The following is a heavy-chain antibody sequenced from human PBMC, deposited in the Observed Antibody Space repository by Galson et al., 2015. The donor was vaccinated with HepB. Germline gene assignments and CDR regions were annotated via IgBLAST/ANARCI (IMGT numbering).Heavy chain of an antibody. CDR2: IIPIFGTA. Sequence: SVKVSCKASGGTFSSYAISWVRQAPGQGLEWMGGIIPIFGTANYAQKFQGRVTITADESTSTAYMELSSLRSEDTAVYYCASMPKAFFRHAPYCSSTSCYLGTYYYGMDVWGQGTTVTVSS. D-gene: IGHD2-2*01. CDR1: GGTFSSYA. CDR3: ASMPKAFFRHAPYCSSTSCYLGTYYYGMDV. V-gene: IGHV1-69*13. J-gene: IGHJ6*02.